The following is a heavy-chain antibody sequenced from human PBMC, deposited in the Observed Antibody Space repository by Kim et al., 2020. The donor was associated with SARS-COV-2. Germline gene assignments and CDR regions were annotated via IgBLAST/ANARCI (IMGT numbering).Heavy chain of an antibody. CDR2: ISYDGSNK. CDR1: GFTFSSYG. J-gene: IGHJ4*02. D-gene: IGHD3-22*01. Sequence: GGSLRLSCAASGFTFSSYGMHWVRQAPGKGLEWVAVISYDGSNKYYADSVKGRFTISRDNSKNTLYLQMNSLRAEDTAVYYCAKNEGYYYDSSGYSCLEYWGQGTLVTVSS. CDR3: AKNEGYYYDSSGYSCLEY. V-gene: IGHV3-30*18.